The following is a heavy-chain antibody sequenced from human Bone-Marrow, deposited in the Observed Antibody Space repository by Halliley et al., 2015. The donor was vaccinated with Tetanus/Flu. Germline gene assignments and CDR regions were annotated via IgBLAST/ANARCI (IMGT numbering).Heavy chain of an antibody. V-gene: IGHV4-59*08. CDR2: ISYTGST. CDR1: NGSISDYY. J-gene: IGHJ4*02. CDR3: ARSGAYSTGDFAL. D-gene: IGHD3-22*01. Sequence: TLSLTCIVSNGSISDYYWSWIRKSPGKGLEWIGYISYTGSTTYKTSLKSRVTISRDTSKKQFSLKLNSVTAADTAVYYCARSGAYSTGDFALWGQGTLVTVSS.